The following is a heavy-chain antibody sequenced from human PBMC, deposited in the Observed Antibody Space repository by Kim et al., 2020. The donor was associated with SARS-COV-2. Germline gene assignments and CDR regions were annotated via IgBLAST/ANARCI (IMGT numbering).Heavy chain of an antibody. J-gene: IGHJ5*02. Sequence: SETLSLTCTVSGASISGTTYYWSWIRQHPGKGLEWIGSIHHSGSAHYNPSLESRLTISVDTSETHFSLNLASVTAADTAVYYCARGGRYNSFDPWGQGIL. CDR2: IHHSGSA. CDR3: ARGGRYNSFDP. CDR1: GASISGTTYY. V-gene: IGHV4-31*03. D-gene: IGHD2-15*01.